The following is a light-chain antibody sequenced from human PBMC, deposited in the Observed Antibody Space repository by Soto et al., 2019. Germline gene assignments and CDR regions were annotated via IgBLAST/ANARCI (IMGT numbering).Light chain of an antibody. CDR3: QKYNSAPLT. CDR2: VAS. Sequence: EIVLTQSPATLSVSPGERATLSCRASQSVNQKLGWYQQKPGQAPRLLIYVASYRATGIPARFSGSGSGTEYTLTISSLQPEDVATYYCQKYNSAPLTFGGGTKVEIK. V-gene: IGKV3-15*01. J-gene: IGKJ4*01. CDR1: QSVNQK.